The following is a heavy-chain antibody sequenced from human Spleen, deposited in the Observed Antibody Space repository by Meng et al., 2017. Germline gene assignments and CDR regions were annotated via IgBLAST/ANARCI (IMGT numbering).Heavy chain of an antibody. CDR3: VRDFTGNYNDFDS. CDR1: GFIFRNYA. D-gene: IGHD4-11*01. J-gene: IGHJ4*02. CDR2: ISYDGSYK. V-gene: IGHV3-30-3*01. Sequence: QVQLVESGGGVVQPGRSLRLSCAASGFIFRNYAMHWVRQAPGKGLEWVAVISYDGSYKNYADSVKGRFTIARDNAKNTLFLEMNSLRADDTAVYYCVRDFTGNYNDFDSWGQGTLVTVSS.